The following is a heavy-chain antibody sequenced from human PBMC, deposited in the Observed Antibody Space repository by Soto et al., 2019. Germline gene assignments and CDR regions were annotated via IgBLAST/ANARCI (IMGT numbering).Heavy chain of an antibody. V-gene: IGHV4-61*08. CDR3: ARIPVDTAMIYWLDP. Sequence: SETLSLTCSVSGGSVSSGDYYWSWIRQPPGKGLEWIGYIYYSGSTNYNPSLKSRVTISVDTSKNVFSLKLSSVTAADTAVYYCARIPVDTAMIYWLDPWGQRTLVTVSS. D-gene: IGHD5-18*01. J-gene: IGHJ5*02. CDR1: GGSVSSGDYY. CDR2: IYYSGST.